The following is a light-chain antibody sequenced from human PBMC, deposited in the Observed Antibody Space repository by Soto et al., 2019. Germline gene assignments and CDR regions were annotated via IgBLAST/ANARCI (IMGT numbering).Light chain of an antibody. V-gene: IGLV1-40*01. Sequence: QLVLTQPPSVSGAPGQRVTLSCTGSSSNIGAGYDVHWYQQVPGTAPKLLIYGNSLRPSGVPDRFSGAKSGTAASLAITGLHAEDVAECCSQSYDNSLSREVVFRGGTKLTVL. CDR1: SSNIGAGYD. CDR2: GNS. CDR3: QSYDNSLSREVV. J-gene: IGLJ2*01.